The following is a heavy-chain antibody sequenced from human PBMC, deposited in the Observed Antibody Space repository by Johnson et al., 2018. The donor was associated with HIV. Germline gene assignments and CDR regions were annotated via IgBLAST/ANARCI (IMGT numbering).Heavy chain of an antibody. Sequence: QAPGKGLEWVAVISYDGSNKYYADSVKGRFTISRDNSKNTLYLQMNSLRAEDTAVYYCAREAYRAFDIWGQGTMVTVSS. V-gene: IGHV3-30-3*01. CDR2: ISYDGSNK. J-gene: IGHJ3*02. D-gene: IGHD3-16*01. CDR3: AREAYRAFDI.